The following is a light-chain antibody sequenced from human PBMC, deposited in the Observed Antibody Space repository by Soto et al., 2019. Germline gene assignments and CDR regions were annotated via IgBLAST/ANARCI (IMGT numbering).Light chain of an antibody. V-gene: IGLV2-14*01. CDR1: SSDVGGYNF. CDR3: CSYTSSTSYV. Sequence: QSALTQPASVSGSPGQSITISCTGTSSDVGGYNFVSWYQQHPGKAPKLMIYDVSTRPSGVSNRFSGSKSGTTASLTISELQAEDEADYYCCSYTSSTSYVFGTGTKVTVL. J-gene: IGLJ1*01. CDR2: DVS.